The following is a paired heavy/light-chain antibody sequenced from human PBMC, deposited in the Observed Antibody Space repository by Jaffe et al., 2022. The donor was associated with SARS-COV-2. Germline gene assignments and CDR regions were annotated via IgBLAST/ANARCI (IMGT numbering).Heavy chain of an antibody. V-gene: IGHV1-18*01. CDR3: ARVTPVFDIVVVPAANGYYYYGMDV. Sequence: QVQLVQSGAEVKKPGASVKVSCKASGYTFTSYGISWVRQAPGQGLEWMGWISAYNGNTNYAQKLQGRVTMTTDTSTSTAYMELRSLRSDDTAVYYCARVTPVFDIVVVPAANGYYYYGMDVWGQGTTVTVSS. D-gene: IGHD2-2*01. CDR2: ISAYNGNT. J-gene: IGHJ6*02. CDR1: GYTFTSYG.
Light chain of an antibody. V-gene: IGKV2-28*01. J-gene: IGKJ2*01. CDR3: MQALQTPGT. CDR2: LGS. CDR1: QSLLHSNGYNY. Sequence: DIVMTQSPLSLPVTPGEPASISCRSSQSLLHSNGYNYLDWYLQKPGQSPQLLIYLGSNRASGVPDRFSGSGSGTDFTLKISRVEAEDVGVYYCMQALQTPGTFGQGTKLEIK.